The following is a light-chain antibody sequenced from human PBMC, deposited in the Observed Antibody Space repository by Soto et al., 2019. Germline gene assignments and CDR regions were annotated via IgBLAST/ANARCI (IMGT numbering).Light chain of an antibody. CDR3: QQRSNWPPV. CDR2: DAS. V-gene: IGKV3-11*01. Sequence: EVVLTQSPGTLSLSPGERATLSCRASQNVSSYVAWYQQKPGQSPRLLIYDASKRATGIPARFSGSGSGADFTLTISSLEPEDFAVYYCQQRSNWPPVFGGGTKVDIK. J-gene: IGKJ4*01. CDR1: QNVSSY.